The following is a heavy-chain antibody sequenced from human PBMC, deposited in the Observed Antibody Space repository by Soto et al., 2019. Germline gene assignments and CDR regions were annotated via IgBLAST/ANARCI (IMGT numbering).Heavy chain of an antibody. CDR1: GGSFSGYY. J-gene: IGHJ4*02. V-gene: IGHV4-34*01. CDR3: ARGDIKPNGIVGDTDH. D-gene: IGHD1-26*01. Sequence: SETLSLTCAVYGGSFSGYYWSWIRQPPGKGLEWIGEINHSGSTNYNPSLKSRVTMSVDTSKNQFSLKLSSVTAADTAVYYCARGDIKPNGIVGDTDHWGQGTLVTVSS. CDR2: INHSGST.